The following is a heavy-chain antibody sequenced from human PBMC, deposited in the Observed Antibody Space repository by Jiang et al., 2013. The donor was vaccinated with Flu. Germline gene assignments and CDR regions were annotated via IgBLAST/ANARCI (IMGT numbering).Heavy chain of an antibody. CDR2: TYYRSKWYN. CDR3: AREEGIAVAADYFDY. J-gene: IGHJ4*02. D-gene: IGHD6-19*01. V-gene: IGHV6-1*01. Sequence: RTYYRSKWYNDYAVSVKSRITINPDTSKNQFSLQLNSVTPEDTAVYYCAREEGIAVAADYFDYWGQGTLVTVSS.